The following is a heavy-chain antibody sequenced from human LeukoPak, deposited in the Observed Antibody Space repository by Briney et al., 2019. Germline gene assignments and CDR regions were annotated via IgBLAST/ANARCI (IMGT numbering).Heavy chain of an antibody. CDR3: VLSWSSTSPDSDHYYGMDV. CDR2: ISSNGGST. CDR1: GFTFSSYA. J-gene: IGHJ6*04. V-gene: IGHV3-64D*06. D-gene: IGHD2-2*01. Sequence: GGSPRLSCSASGFTFSSYAMHWVRQAPGKGLEYVSAISSNGGSTYYADSVKGRFTISRDNSKNTLYLQMSSLRAEDTAVYYCVLSWSSTSPDSDHYYGMDVWGKGTTVTVSS.